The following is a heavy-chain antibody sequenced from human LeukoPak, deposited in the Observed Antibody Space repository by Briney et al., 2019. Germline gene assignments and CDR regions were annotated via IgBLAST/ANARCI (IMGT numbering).Heavy chain of an antibody. J-gene: IGHJ3*02. Sequence: SGPTLVNPTQPLTLTCTFSGFSLSTSGMRVSWIRQPPGKALEWLALIDWDDDKFYSTSLKTRLSISKDPSKNQVVLTLTNMDPVDPATYYCARIDWNDGSDAFDIWGQGTMVTVSS. D-gene: IGHD1-1*01. V-gene: IGHV2-70*04. CDR3: ARIDWNDGSDAFDI. CDR2: IDWDDDK. CDR1: GFSLSTSGMR.